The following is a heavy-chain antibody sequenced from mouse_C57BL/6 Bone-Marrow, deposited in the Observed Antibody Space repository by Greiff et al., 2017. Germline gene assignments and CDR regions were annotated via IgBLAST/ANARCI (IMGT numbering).Heavy chain of an antibody. J-gene: IGHJ4*01. V-gene: IGHV5-12*01. Sequence: EVKVVESGGGLVQPGGSLKLSCAASGFTFSDYYMYWVRQTPEKRLEWVAYISNGGGSTYYPDTVKGRFTISRDNAKNTLYLQLSRLKSEDTAMYYCAREGGLRNYYAMDYWGQGTSVTVSS. D-gene: IGHD2-4*01. CDR3: AREGGLRNYYAMDY. CDR1: GFTFSDYY. CDR2: ISNGGGST.